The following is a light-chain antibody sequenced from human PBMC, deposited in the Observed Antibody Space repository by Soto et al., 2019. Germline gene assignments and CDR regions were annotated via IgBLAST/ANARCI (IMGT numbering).Light chain of an antibody. CDR1: SSDVGAYDY. CDR3: SSHTTSNTWV. Sequence: QSALTQPASVSGSPGQSISISCIGTSSDVGAYDYVSWHQQYPGKAPKLIIYAVTHRPSGISDRFSASKSGNTASLAISGLQAEDEADYYCSSHTTSNTWVFGGGTKLTVL. V-gene: IGLV2-14*01. J-gene: IGLJ3*02. CDR2: AVT.